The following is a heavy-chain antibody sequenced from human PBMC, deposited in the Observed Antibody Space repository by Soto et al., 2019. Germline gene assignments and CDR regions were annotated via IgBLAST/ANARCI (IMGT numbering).Heavy chain of an antibody. D-gene: IGHD3-22*01. J-gene: IGHJ4*02. CDR3: ARWVGGSMYDNSGKFDS. Sequence: QVQLVESGGGVVQPGTSLRLTCAASGFIFSGSGMHWVRQAPGKGLEWVALVAYDGGRTHYGDSVKDRFTISRDNAENTLYLQMNSLRTEDTAVYYCARWVGGSMYDNSGKFDSWGQGTLVIVSS. CDR1: GFIFSGSG. V-gene: IGHV3-30*03. CDR2: VAYDGGRT.